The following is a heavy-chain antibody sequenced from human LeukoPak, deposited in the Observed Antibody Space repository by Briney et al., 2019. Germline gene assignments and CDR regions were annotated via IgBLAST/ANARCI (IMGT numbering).Heavy chain of an antibody. V-gene: IGHV4-4*07. J-gene: IGHJ3*02. Sequence: SETLSLTCTVSGGSISSYYWSWIRQPAGKGLERIGRIYSSGSTTYDPSLKSQVTMSVDTSKNQFSLKMTTVTAADTAVYYCARGIAAAPERAFDIWGQGTMVTVFS. CDR1: GGSISSYY. D-gene: IGHD6-13*01. CDR3: ARGIAAAPERAFDI. CDR2: IYSSGST.